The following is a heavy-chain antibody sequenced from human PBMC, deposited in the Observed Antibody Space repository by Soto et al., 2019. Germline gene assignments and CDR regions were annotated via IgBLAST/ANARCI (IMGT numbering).Heavy chain of an antibody. Sequence: PSETLSLTCTVSGGSLSSGGYYWSWILHHPGKGLEWIGYIYYSGSTYYNPSLKSRVTISVDTSKNQFSLKLSSVTAADTAVYYWARSFGVAAAGPFDHRGQGTLVTVPS. V-gene: IGHV4-31*03. D-gene: IGHD6-13*01. J-gene: IGHJ4*02. CDR2: IYYSGST. CDR3: ARSFGVAAAGPFDH. CDR1: GGSLSSGGYY.